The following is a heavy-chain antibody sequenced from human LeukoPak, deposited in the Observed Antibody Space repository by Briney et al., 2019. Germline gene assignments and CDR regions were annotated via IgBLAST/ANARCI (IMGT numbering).Heavy chain of an antibody. V-gene: IGHV3-23*01. CDR2: ISATGGTT. CDR3: ARSSSTWYRAFDI. Sequence: SGGSLRLSCAASGFTFSAYGMTWVRQAPVKGLEWVSTISATGGTTLYADSVKGRFTISRDNSKNTVYLQMNSLRAEDTAVYYCARSSSTWYRAFDIWGQGTMVTVSS. J-gene: IGHJ3*02. CDR1: GFTFSAYG. D-gene: IGHD6-13*01.